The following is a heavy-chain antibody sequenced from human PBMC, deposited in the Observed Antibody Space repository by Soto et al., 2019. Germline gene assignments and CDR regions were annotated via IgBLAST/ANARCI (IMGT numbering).Heavy chain of an antibody. J-gene: IGHJ3*02. D-gene: IGHD1-7*01. V-gene: IGHV3-48*03. Sequence: HPGGSLRLSCAASGFTFSSYEMNWVRQAPGKGLEWVSYISSSGSTIYYADSVKGRFTISRDNAKNSLYLQMNSLRAEDTAVYYCARAITGTLEDAFDIWGQGTMVTVSS. CDR2: ISSSGSTI. CDR3: ARAITGTLEDAFDI. CDR1: GFTFSSYE.